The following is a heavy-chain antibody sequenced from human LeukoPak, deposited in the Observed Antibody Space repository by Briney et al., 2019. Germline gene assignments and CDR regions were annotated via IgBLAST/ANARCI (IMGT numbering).Heavy chain of an antibody. CDR1: GFTFSSYS. CDR3: ARRGYYDSSGYDY. D-gene: IGHD3-22*01. CDR2: ISSSSYI. J-gene: IGHJ4*02. V-gene: IGHV3-21*01. Sequence: GGSLRLSCAASGFTFSSYSMNWVRQAPGKGLEWASSISSSSYIYYADSVKGRFTISRDNAKNSLYLQMNSLRAEDTAVYYCARRGYYDSSGYDYWGQGTLVTVSS.